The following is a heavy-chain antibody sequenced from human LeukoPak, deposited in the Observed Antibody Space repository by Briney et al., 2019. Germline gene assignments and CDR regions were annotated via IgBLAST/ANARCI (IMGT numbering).Heavy chain of an antibody. J-gene: IGHJ4*02. D-gene: IGHD3-3*01. CDR3: ARGRYYDFWSGYSHEEVNY. CDR2: ISSSSSSTI. CDR1: GFTFSSYS. Sequence: PGGSLRLSCAASGFTFSSYSMNWVRQAPGKGLEWVSYISSSSSSTIYYADSVKGRFTISRDNAKNSLYLQMNSLRAEDTAVYYCARGRYYDFWSGYSHEEVNYWGQGTLVTVSS. V-gene: IGHV3-48*01.